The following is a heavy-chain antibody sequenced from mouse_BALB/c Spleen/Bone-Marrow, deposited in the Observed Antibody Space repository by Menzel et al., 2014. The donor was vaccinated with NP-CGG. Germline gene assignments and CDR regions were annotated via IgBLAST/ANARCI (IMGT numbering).Heavy chain of an antibody. J-gene: IGHJ4*01. V-gene: IGHV1-54*01. CDR3: ARWDYAMDY. Sequence: QVQLQQPGAELVRPGTSVKVSCKASGYAFTNYLVEWVKQRPGQGLEWIGVINPGSGGTNYNEKFKGKATLTADKSSSTAYMQLSSLTSDDSAVYFCARWDYAMDYWGQGTSVTVPS. CDR1: GYAFTNYL. CDR2: INPGSGGT.